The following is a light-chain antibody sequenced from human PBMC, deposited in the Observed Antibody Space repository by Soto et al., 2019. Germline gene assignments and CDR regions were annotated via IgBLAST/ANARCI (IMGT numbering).Light chain of an antibody. V-gene: IGKV1-5*03. Sequence: DIQLTQSPSTLSASVGDIVTITCRASQSIDSWLAWYQQKPGKAPKLLIYKASFLHSGVPSRFSGSGSGAEFTLSISNLQPDDFATYYCQQYTAYSWTFGQGTKVDIK. J-gene: IGKJ1*01. CDR1: QSIDSW. CDR3: QQYTAYSWT. CDR2: KAS.